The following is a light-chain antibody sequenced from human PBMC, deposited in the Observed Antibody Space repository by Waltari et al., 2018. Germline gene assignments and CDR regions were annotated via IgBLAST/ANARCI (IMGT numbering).Light chain of an antibody. J-gene: IGLJ3*02. CDR3: CSYVGSNIYWV. V-gene: IGLV2-11*01. Sequence: QSALPQPRSVSGSPGQSVTISCTGTSSDIGDYNYVSWYQHYPDKAPKLIIYNINKRPSGVPDRFSGSKSGNTASLTISGLQAEDEADYYCCSYVGSNIYWVFGGGTKLTVL. CDR1: SSDIGDYNY. CDR2: NIN.